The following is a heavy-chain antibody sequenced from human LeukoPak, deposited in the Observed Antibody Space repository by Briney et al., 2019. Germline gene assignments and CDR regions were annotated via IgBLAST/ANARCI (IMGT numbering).Heavy chain of an antibody. CDR3: ARDLAATGSGLYDY. J-gene: IGHJ4*02. CDR2: ISAYNGNT. D-gene: IGHD6-13*01. Sequence: ASVKVSCKASGYTFTSYGISWVRQAPGQGLEWMGWISAYNGNTNYAQKLQGRVTMTTDTSTSTAYMELSSLRSEDTAVYYCARDLAATGSGLYDYWGQGTLVTVSS. V-gene: IGHV1-18*01. CDR1: GYTFTSYG.